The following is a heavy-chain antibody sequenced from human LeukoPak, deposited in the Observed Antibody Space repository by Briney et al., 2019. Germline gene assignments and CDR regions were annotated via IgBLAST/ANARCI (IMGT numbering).Heavy chain of an antibody. CDR2: IYHSGTT. D-gene: IGHD2-15*01. V-gene: IGHV4-38-2*01. CDR3: ARTGYCSGGSCYSDY. Sequence: KTSETLSLTWAVSAYSISSGYYWAWSRQPPGKGLEWIGSIYHSGTTYYNPSLKSRVTISVDTSKNQFSLKLSSVTAADTAVYYCARTGYCSGGSCYSDYWGQGTLVTVSS. CDR1: AYSISSGYY. J-gene: IGHJ4*02.